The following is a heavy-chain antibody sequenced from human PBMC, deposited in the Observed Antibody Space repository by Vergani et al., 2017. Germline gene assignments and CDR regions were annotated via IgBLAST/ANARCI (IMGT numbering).Heavy chain of an antibody. J-gene: IGHJ4*02. Sequence: EVQLVQSGTEVKKPGESMKISCQISGYSFTNYWIGWVRQMPGKALEWMGIIHPADSDTRYSPSFQGQVTISVDKSISTAYLQRSSLRASDSAIYYCTRHXPCGDGACLHFDHWGQGTQVTVSS. CDR3: TRHXPCGDGACLHFDH. CDR2: IHPADSDT. CDR1: GYSFTNYW. D-gene: IGHD2-21*01. V-gene: IGHV5-51*01.